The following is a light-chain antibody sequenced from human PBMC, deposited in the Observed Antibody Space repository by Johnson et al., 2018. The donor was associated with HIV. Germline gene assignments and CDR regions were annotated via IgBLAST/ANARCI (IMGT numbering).Light chain of an antibody. CDR2: DNY. Sequence: QSVLTQPPSVSAAPGQKVTFSCSGSTSNIGNNDVSWYRHLPGTAPKLLIYDNYKRPSGIPDRFSGSKSGTSATLDITGLQTGDEADYYCGTWDSSLNVFGTGTKVTVL. CDR3: GTWDSSLNV. V-gene: IGLV1-51*01. J-gene: IGLJ1*01. CDR1: TSNIGNND.